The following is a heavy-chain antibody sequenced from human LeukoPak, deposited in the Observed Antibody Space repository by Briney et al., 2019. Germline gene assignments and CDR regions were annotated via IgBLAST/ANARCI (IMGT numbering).Heavy chain of an antibody. CDR2: ISAYNGNT. CDR1: GYTFTSYG. V-gene: IGHV1-18*01. Sequence: ASVKVSCKASGYTFTSYGISWVRQAPGQGLEWMGWISAYNGNTNYAQKLQGRVTMTTDTSTSTAYMELRSLGSDDTAVYYCARAGLYGDDRYYMDVWGKGTTVTVSS. D-gene: IGHD4-17*01. CDR3: ARAGLYGDDRYYMDV. J-gene: IGHJ6*03.